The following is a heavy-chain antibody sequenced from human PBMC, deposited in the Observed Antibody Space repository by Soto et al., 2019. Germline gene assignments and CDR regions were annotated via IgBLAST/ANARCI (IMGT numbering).Heavy chain of an antibody. V-gene: IGHV3-23*01. CDR2: IGNSGDGT. Sequence: EVQLLESGGGLVQPGGALRLSCAASGFTFSGYTMNWVRQAPGKGMEWVAVIGNSGDGTHYADSVKGRFTISRDNSKNTLYLQMESLRAEDTAVYYCVKDVWDYWGQGVLVTVSS. CDR3: VKDVWDY. D-gene: IGHD2-21*01. CDR1: GFTFSGYT. J-gene: IGHJ4*02.